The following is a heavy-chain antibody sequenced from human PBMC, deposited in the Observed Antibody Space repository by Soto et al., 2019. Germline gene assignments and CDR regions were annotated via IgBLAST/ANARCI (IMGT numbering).Heavy chain of an antibody. Sequence: QVQLVQSGAEVKKPGSSVKVSCKASGGTFSSYTISWVRQAPGQGLEWMGRIIPILGIANYAQKFQGRVAITADKXXSXAXXELSSLRSEDTAVYYCARDRVTSGWPQIGTGYFDLWGRGTLVTVSS. CDR3: ARDRVTSGWPQIGTGYFDL. D-gene: IGHD2-21*02. CDR2: IIPILGIA. J-gene: IGHJ2*01. V-gene: IGHV1-69*08. CDR1: GGTFSSYT.